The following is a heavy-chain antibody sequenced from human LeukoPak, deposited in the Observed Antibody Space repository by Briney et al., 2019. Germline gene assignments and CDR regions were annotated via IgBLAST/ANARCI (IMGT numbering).Heavy chain of an antibody. CDR3: ARGAAAGPYTNWFDP. J-gene: IGHJ5*02. CDR2: ISYDGSNK. CDR1: GFTFSNYA. V-gene: IGHV3-30-3*01. Sequence: GGSLRLSCAASGFTFSNYAMNWVRQAPGKGLEWVAVISYDGSNKYYADSVKGRFTISRDNSKNTLYLQMNSLRAEDTAVYYCARGAAAGPYTNWFDPWGQGTLVTVSS. D-gene: IGHD6-13*01.